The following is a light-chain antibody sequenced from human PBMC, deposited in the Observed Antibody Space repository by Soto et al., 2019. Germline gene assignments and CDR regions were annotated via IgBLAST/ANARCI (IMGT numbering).Light chain of an antibody. CDR1: QTVSSNY. J-gene: IGKJ1*01. CDR2: GAS. V-gene: IGKV3-20*01. Sequence: ENVLTQSPATLSLSPGEGATLSCRASQTVSSNYLAWYQHRPGQAPKLIIHGASYTAPGIPDRFSGSGSGADFTLTISRLEPEDFAVYFCQHYGNSLWTFGQGTKLDIK. CDR3: QHYGNSLWT.